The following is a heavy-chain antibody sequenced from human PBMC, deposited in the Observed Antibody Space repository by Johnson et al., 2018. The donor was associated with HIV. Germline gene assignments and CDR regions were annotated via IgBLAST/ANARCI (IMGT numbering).Heavy chain of an antibody. J-gene: IGHJ3*02. CDR1: GFTFSNAW. CDR3: TTDQLQQLVHDAFDI. Sequence: VQLVESGGGLVKPGGSLRLSCAVSGFTFSNAWMRWVRQAPGKGLEWVGRIKRKIEGETTDYAAPVKGRFTISRDDSKNTLFLQMSSLKTEDTAVYYCTTDQLQQLVHDAFDIWGQGTMVTVSS. D-gene: IGHD6-13*01. CDR2: IKRKIEGETT. V-gene: IGHV3-15*01.